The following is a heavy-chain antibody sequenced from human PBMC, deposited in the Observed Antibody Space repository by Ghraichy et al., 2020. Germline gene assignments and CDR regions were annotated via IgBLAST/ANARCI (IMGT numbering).Heavy chain of an antibody. CDR1: GGSIGRYY. J-gene: IGHJ6*02. CDR2: IYYSGST. Sequence: SQTLSLTCTVSGGSIGRYYWTWIRQPPGKGLEWIGYIYYSGSTSYNPSLKSRVTMSVDRSKSQFSLRVTSVTAADTAVYYCARDSSSGPLGMDVWGQGTTVTVSS. D-gene: IGHD6-19*01. V-gene: IGHV4-59*01. CDR3: ARDSSSGPLGMDV.